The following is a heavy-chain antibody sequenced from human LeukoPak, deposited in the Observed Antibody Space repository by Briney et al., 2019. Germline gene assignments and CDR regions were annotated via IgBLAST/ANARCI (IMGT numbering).Heavy chain of an antibody. CDR1: GGTFSSYA. J-gene: IGHJ4*02. V-gene: IGHV7-4-1*02. CDR3: ARDFTRGPAAIPYYFDY. D-gene: IGHD2-2*02. Sequence: GSSVKVSCKASGGTFSSYAISWVRQAPGQGLEWMGWINTNTGNPTYAQGFTGRFVFSLDTSVSTAYLQISSLKAEDTAVYYCARDFTRGPAAIPYYFDYWGQGTLVTVSS. CDR2: INTNTGNP.